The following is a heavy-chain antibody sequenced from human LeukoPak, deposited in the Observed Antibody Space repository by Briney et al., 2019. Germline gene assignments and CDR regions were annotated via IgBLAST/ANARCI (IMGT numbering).Heavy chain of an antibody. D-gene: IGHD6-13*01. CDR2: IYNGGST. V-gene: IGHV4-31*03. CDR1: GGSISSGGYY. Sequence: SETLSLTCTVSGGSISSGGYYWSWIRQHPGKGLEWIGYIYNGGSTNYNPSHKSRVTISVDTSKNQFSLKLSSVTAADTAVFYCARDAVPYSSSWIPGYWGQGTLVTVSS. CDR3: ARDAVPYSSSWIPGY. J-gene: IGHJ4*02.